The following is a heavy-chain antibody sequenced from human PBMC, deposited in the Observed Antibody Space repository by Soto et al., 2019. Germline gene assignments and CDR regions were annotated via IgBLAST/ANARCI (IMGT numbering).Heavy chain of an antibody. V-gene: IGHV1-18*01. D-gene: IGHD1-26*01. CDR1: GYTFTSYG. CDR3: ARNGGGSYDYFDY. Sequence: QVQLVQSGAEVKKPGASVKVSCKASGYTFTSYGISWVRQAPGQGLEWMGWISAYNGNTNYAQKRQGRVXXTXDXXTSTAYVELRSLRSDDTAVYYCARNGGGSYDYFDYWGQGTLVTVSS. CDR2: ISAYNGNT. J-gene: IGHJ4*02.